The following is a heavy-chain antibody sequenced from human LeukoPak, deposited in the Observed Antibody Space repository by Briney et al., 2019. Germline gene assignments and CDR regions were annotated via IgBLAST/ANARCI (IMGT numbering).Heavy chain of an antibody. Sequence: PVGSLRLSCVGSGFTFSDASMSWVRQAPGKGLEWVGHIESRSFGGTTNYAAPVKGRFIISRDDSENTLYLQMNSLKSEDTAVYYCLAQYYRDYWGQGSLVTVSS. D-gene: IGHD3-10*01. CDR1: GFTFSDAS. J-gene: IGHJ4*02. CDR3: LAQYYRDY. CDR2: IESRSFGGTT. V-gene: IGHV3-15*04.